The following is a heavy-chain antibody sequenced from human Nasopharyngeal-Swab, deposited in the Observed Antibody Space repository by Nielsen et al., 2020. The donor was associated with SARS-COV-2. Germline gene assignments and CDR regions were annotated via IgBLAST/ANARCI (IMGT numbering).Heavy chain of an antibody. CDR2: IYYNGNT. CDR1: GDSIADSTFY. J-gene: IGHJ4*02. Sequence: SETLSPTCTVSGDSIADSTFYWGWIRQPPGKGLEWIGNIYYNGNTYQNPSRKSRLTISVDKSKNQFSLQLSSVTAADTAVYYCVRSSSWYYFDYWARGTQVTVSS. CDR3: VRSSSWYYFDY. D-gene: IGHD6-13*01. V-gene: IGHV4-39*01.